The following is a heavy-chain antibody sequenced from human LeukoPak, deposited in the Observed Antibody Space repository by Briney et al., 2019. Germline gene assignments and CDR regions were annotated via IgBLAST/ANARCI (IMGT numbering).Heavy chain of an antibody. Sequence: ASVTVSCKASGYTFTGYYMHWVRQAPGQGLEWMGWINPNSGGTNYAQKFQGRVTMTRDTSISTAYMELSRLRSDDTAVYYCARDSIAARGALDYWGQGPLVTVSS. CDR3: ARDSIAARGALDY. J-gene: IGHJ4*02. V-gene: IGHV1-2*02. D-gene: IGHD6-6*01. CDR2: INPNSGGT. CDR1: GYTFTGYY.